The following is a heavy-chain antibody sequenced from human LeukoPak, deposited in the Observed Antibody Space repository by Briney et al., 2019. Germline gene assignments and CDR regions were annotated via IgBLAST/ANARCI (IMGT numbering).Heavy chain of an antibody. J-gene: IGHJ4*02. CDR2: ISYDGSNK. CDR1: GFTFSSYG. CDR3: AKGGRYCSGGSCYSGSTDFFDY. Sequence: GGSLRLSCAASGFTFSSYGMHWVRQAPGKGLEWVAVISYDGSNKYYADSVKGRFTISRDNSKNTLYLQMNSLRAEDTAVYYCAKGGRYCSGGSCYSGSTDFFDYWGQGTLVTVSS. V-gene: IGHV3-30*18. D-gene: IGHD2-15*01.